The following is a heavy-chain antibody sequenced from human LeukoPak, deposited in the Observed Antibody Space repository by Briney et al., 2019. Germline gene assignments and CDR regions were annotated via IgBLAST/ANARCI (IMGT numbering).Heavy chain of an antibody. CDR2: IKEDGSEK. V-gene: IGHV3-7*01. D-gene: IGHD4-23*01. CDR3: ARVDGGPNY. Sequence: GGSLRLSCAASGFTFSRYWMSWVRQAPGKGLEWVANIKEDGSEKYYVDSMKGRFTISRDNAKNSLYLQMNSLRAEDTAVYYCARVDGGPNYWGQGTLVTVSS. CDR1: GFTFSRYW. J-gene: IGHJ4*02.